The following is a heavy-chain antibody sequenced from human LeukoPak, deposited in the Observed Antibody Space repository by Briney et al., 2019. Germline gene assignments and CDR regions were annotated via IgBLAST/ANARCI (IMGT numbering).Heavy chain of an antibody. CDR2: ISNNGGST. V-gene: IGHV3-64D*06. D-gene: IGHD5-24*01. CDR3: VKESAEMPTTFDY. Sequence: GGSLRLSCSASGFTFSNYAIHWVRQAPGKGLEYVSAISNNGGSTYYADSVKGRFTISRDNSKNTLYLQMSSLRAEDTAVYCCVKESAEMPTTFDYWGQGTLVTVSS. CDR1: GFTFSNYA. J-gene: IGHJ4*02.